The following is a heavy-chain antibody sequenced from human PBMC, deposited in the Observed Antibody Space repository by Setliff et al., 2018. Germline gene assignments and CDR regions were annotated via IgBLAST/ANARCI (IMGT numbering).Heavy chain of an antibody. Sequence: ASVKVSCKASGYTFTSYYMHWVRQAPGQGLEWMGIINPSGGSTSYAQKFQGRVTMTRDTSTSTVYRELSSLRSEDRAVYYCARGGGGPDSSGYFEYFQHWGQGTLVTVSS. CDR2: INPSGGST. CDR3: ARGGGGPDSSGYFEYFQH. D-gene: IGHD3-22*01. J-gene: IGHJ1*01. V-gene: IGHV1-46*01. CDR1: GYTFTSYY.